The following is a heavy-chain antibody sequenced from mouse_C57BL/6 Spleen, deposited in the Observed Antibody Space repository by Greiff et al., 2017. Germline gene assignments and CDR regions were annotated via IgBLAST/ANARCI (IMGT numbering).Heavy chain of an antibody. CDR1: GFTFSSYA. V-gene: IGHV5-9-1*02. D-gene: IGHD4-1*01. CDR2: ISSGGDYI. Sequence: EVKLMESGEGLVKPGGSLKLSCAASGFTFSSYAMSWVRQTPEKRLEWVAYISSGGDYIYYADTVKGRFTISRDNARNTLYLQMSSLKSEDTAMYYCTRTGTDWFAYWGQGTLVTVSA. J-gene: IGHJ3*01. CDR3: TRTGTDWFAY.